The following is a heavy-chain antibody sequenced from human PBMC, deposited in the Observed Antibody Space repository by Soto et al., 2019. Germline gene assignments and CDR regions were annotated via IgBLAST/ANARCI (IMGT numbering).Heavy chain of an antibody. CDR3: ARGDRGAFDL. D-gene: IGHD2-21*02. CDR2: IHSDGSST. CDR1: GFTFSYHW. J-gene: IGHJ3*01. V-gene: IGHV3-74*01. Sequence: EVQLVESAGGLVQPGGSLSLSCAASGFTFSYHWMHWVRQAPGQGLVWVSRIHSDGSSTTYADSVKGRFTISRDNAKNTLSLQMNSLRVEDTAVYYCARGDRGAFDLWGQGTMVTVSS.